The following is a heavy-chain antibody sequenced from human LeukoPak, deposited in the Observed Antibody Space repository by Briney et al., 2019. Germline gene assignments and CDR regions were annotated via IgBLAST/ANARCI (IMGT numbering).Heavy chain of an antibody. J-gene: IGHJ3*02. D-gene: IGHD5-24*01. CDR1: GFTFNMYW. Sequence: GGSLRLSCAASGFTFNMYWMSWVRQAPGKGLEWVANIKQDGSEKYYVDSVKGRFTISRDNAKNSLYLQMNSLRAEDTAVYYCARETDGYNYVEAFDIWGQGTMVTVSS. CDR3: ARETDGYNYVEAFDI. CDR2: IKQDGSEK. V-gene: IGHV3-7*01.